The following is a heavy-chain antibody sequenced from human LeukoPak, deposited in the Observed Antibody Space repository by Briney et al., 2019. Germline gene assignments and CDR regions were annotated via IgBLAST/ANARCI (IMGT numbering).Heavy chain of an antibody. J-gene: IGHJ4*02. D-gene: IGHD6-19*01. CDR3: ARDLGSGWYYD. CDR1: GGSISSHY. Sequence: SETLSLTXTVSGGSISSHYWNWIRQPAGKGLEWIGRIQTSGSTNYNPSLKSRITMSVDRSKNQFSLKLSSVTAADTAVYYCARDLGSGWYYDWGQGTLVTVSS. V-gene: IGHV4-4*07. CDR2: IQTSGST.